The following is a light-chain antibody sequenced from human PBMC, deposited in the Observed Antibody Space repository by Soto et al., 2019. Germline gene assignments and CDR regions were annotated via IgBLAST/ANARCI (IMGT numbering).Light chain of an antibody. CDR1: QSISSW. CDR3: QQYNSYPWT. J-gene: IGKJ1*01. CDR2: KAS. Sequence: DIQMTQSPSTLSASVGDRVTITCRASQSISSWLAWYQQKPGKAPKLLIYKASSLESGAPSRFSGCGSGTEFTLTISSLQPDDLATYYCQQYNSYPWTFGQGTKVEIK. V-gene: IGKV1-5*03.